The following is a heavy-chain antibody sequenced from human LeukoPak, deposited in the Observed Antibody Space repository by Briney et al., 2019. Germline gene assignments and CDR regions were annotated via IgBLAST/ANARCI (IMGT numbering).Heavy chain of an antibody. J-gene: IGHJ5*02. CDR3: ARSKLGEVAAKFDT. CDR1: GYTFTGYY. CDR2: INPNNGGT. D-gene: IGHD3-16*01. Sequence: ASVKVSCKASGYTFTGYYMHWVRQAPGQGLEWMGWINPNNGGTNYARKFQGWVTMTRDTSISTAYMELSRLTSNVTAVYYCARSKLGEVAAKFDTWGQGTLVTVSS. V-gene: IGHV1-2*04.